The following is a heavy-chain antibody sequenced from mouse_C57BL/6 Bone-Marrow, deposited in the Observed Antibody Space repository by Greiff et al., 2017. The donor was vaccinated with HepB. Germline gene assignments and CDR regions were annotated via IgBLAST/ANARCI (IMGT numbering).Heavy chain of an antibody. D-gene: IGHD2-2*01. Sequence: VESGESLKLSCESNEYEFPSHDMSWVRKTPEKRLELVAAINSDGGSTYYPDTMERRFIISRDNTKKTLYLQMSSLRSEDTDLYYCERHGYDQYYYAMDYWGQGTSVTVAS. CDR3: ERHGYDQYYYAMDY. CDR1: EYEFPSHD. CDR2: INSDGGST. J-gene: IGHJ4*01. V-gene: IGHV5-2*01.